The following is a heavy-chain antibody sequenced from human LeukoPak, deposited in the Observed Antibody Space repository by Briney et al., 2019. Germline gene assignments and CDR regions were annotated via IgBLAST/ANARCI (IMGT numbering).Heavy chain of an antibody. J-gene: IGHJ4*02. Sequence: PGGSLRLSCAASGFTFSTYTMNWVRQAPGKGLEWVSSISSSSYFIYYADSVRGRFTISRDNAKNSLYLQMNSLRAEDTAVYYCARAFGWFGGPYFDYWGQGTLVTVSS. CDR2: ISSSSYFI. CDR3: ARAFGWFGGPYFDY. CDR1: GFTFSTYT. V-gene: IGHV3-21*01. D-gene: IGHD3-10*01.